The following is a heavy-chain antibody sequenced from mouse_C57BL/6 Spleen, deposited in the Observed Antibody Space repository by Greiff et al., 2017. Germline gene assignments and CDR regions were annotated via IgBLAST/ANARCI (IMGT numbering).Heavy chain of an antibody. CDR3: ARPSIYYGNQFAY. J-gene: IGHJ3*01. CDR2: INPNNGGT. CDR1: GYTFTDYY. V-gene: IGHV1-26*01. Sequence: QLQQSGPELVKPGASVKISCKASGYTFTDYYMNWVKQSHGKSLEWIGDINPNNGGTSYNQKFKGKATLTVDKSSSPAYMELRSLTSEDSAVYYGARPSIYYGNQFAYWGKGTLVTVSA. D-gene: IGHD2-1*01.